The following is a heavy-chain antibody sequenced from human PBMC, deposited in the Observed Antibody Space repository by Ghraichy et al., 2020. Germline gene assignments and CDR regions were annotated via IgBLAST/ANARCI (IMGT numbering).Heavy chain of an antibody. V-gene: IGHV3-23*01. Sequence: GGSLRLSCMVSGFTSGNYAMSWVRQVPGKGLEWVSGISGDGDRTNYADSVKGRFTISRDNSKNILYLQMSSLRVEDTAIYFCAKDWLKNFIYYFDSWGLGTQVTVSS. J-gene: IGHJ4*02. CDR1: GFTSGNYA. D-gene: IGHD6-19*01. CDR3: AKDWLKNFIYYFDS. CDR2: ISGDGDRT.